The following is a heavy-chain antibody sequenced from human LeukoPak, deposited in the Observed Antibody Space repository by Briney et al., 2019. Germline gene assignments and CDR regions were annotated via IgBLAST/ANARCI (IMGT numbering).Heavy chain of an antibody. CDR3: ARVKVQQALEDAY. V-gene: IGHV3-48*03. Sequence: GGSLRLSCAASGFTFSSYEMNWVRQAPGKGLEGGSYISSSGSTIYYADSVKGRFTISRDNAKNSLYLQMNSLRAEDTAVYYCARVKVQQALEDAYWGQGTLVTVSS. CDR1: GFTFSSYE. D-gene: IGHD6-13*01. J-gene: IGHJ4*02. CDR2: ISSSGSTI.